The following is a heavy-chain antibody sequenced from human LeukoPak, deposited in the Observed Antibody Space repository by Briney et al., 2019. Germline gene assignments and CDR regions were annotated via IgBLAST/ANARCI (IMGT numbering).Heavy chain of an antibody. D-gene: IGHD6-13*01. J-gene: IGHJ3*02. CDR3: ATPSLIAAPWMRAFDI. CDR2: INPNSGGT. Sequence: ASVKVSCKASGYTFTGYYMHWVRQAPGQGLEWMGWINPNSGGTNYAQKFQGRVTMTRDTSISTAYMELSSLRSEDTAVYYCATPSLIAAPWMRAFDIWGQGTMVTVSS. V-gene: IGHV1-2*02. CDR1: GYTFTGYY.